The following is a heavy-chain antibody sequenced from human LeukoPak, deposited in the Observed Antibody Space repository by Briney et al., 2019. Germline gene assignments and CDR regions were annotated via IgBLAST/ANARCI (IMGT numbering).Heavy chain of an antibody. V-gene: IGHV1-69*13. D-gene: IGHD3-10*01. CDR3: AVNMVRGVIITFGY. J-gene: IGHJ4*02. CDR1: GGIFSSYA. Sequence: ASVKVSCKASGGIFSSYAISWVRQAPGQGLEWMGGIIPIFGTANYAQKFQGRVTITADESTSTAYMELSSLRSEDTAVYYCAVNMVRGVIITFGYWGQGTLVTVSS. CDR2: IIPIFGTA.